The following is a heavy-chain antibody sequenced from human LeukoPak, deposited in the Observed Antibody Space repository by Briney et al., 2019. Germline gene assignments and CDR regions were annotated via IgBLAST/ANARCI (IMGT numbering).Heavy chain of an antibody. D-gene: IGHD6-19*01. V-gene: IGHV3-13*01. CDR1: GFSFSTYD. J-gene: IGHJ4*02. CDR2: IGSGGDT. Sequence: GGSLGLSCAGSGFSFSTYDMLWVRQAPGKGLEWVSAIGSGGDTYYTDSVKGRFTISRESAKNSFYLQMNSLNAGDTAVYFCARAVAGTDEIDSWGQGTLVTVSS. CDR3: ARAVAGTDEIDS.